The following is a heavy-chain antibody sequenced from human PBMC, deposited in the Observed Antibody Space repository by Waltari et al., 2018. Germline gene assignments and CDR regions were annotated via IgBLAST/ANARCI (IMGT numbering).Heavy chain of an antibody. J-gene: IGHJ4*02. D-gene: IGHD4-17*01. CDR2: ISDNDIIT. CDR1: GFRVSSHD. V-gene: IGHV3-23*01. Sequence: GFRVSSHDITWVRQAPEKGIEWVSSISDNDIITFYGDSVKGRFTISRDNSKSTLYLQLSGLRAEDTAVYYCAKKPYDHAYGDYFDYWGQGTLVTVSS. CDR3: AKKPYDHAYGDYFDY.